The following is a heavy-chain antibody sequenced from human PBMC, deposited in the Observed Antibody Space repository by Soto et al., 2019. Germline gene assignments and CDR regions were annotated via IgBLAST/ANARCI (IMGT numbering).Heavy chain of an antibody. CDR3: ARDGIGGTTFRGYLDY. V-gene: IGHV4-39*02. D-gene: IGHD1-1*01. Sequence: PSETLSLTCTVSGGSISSSSYYWGWIRQPPGKGLEWIGSIYYSGSTYYNPSLKGRFTISRDNSKNMLYLQMNSLRVEDTAVYYCARDGIGGTTFRGYLDYWGQGTLVTVSS. CDR2: IYYSGST. CDR1: GGSISSSSYY. J-gene: IGHJ4*02.